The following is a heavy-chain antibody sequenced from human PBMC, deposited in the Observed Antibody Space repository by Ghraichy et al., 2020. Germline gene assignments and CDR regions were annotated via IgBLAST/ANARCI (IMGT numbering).Heavy chain of an antibody. CDR1: GGSISRSNYY. CDR2: IFYSGST. V-gene: IGHV4-39*01. Sequence: SETLSLTCTVSGGSISRSNYYWGWIRQPPGKGLQWIGSIFYSGSTYYNPSLKSRVTISVDTSKNQFSLKLSSVTAADTAVYYCASERGYDNYYMDVWGKGTTVTVSS. D-gene: IGHD5-12*01. CDR3: ASERGYDNYYMDV. J-gene: IGHJ6*03.